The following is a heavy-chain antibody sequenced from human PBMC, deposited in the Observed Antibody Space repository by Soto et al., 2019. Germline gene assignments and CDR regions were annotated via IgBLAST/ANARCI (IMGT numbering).Heavy chain of an antibody. CDR1: GYTFTSYD. D-gene: IGHD2-15*01. V-gene: IGHV1-8*01. CDR3: AREVVDHHTPTYVYYYYMDV. CDR2: MNPNSGNT. Sequence: ASVKVSCKASGYTFTSYDINWVRQATGQGLEWMGWMNPNSGNTGYAQKFQGRVTMTRNTSISTAYMELGSLRSEDTAVYYCAREVVDHHTPTYVYYYYMDVWGKGTTVTVSS. J-gene: IGHJ6*03.